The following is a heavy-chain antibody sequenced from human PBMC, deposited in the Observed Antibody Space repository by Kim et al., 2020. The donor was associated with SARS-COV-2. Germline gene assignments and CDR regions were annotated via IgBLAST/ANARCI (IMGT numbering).Heavy chain of an antibody. Sequence: GGSLRLSCAASGFTFSNAWMSWVRQAPGKGLEWVGRIKSKTDGGTTDYAAPVKGRFTISRDDSKNTLYLQLKSLKTEDTAVYYCTTDLGPDLYYDILTGIQPFDTWGQETLVTVSS. CDR2: IKSKTDGGTT. V-gene: IGHV3-15*01. CDR1: GFTFSNAW. D-gene: IGHD3-9*01. CDR3: TTDLGPDLYYDILTGIQPFDT. J-gene: IGHJ4*02.